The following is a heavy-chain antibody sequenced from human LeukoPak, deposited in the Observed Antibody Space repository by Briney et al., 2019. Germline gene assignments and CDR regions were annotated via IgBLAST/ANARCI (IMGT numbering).Heavy chain of an antibody. CDR1: GFTFSSYA. CDR2: ISSSADST. D-gene: IGHD4-23*01. Sequence: GGSLRLSCATSGFTFSSYAMSWVRQAPGKGLAWVSVISSSADSTYYADSVKGRFTISRDNSKNTLYLQMNNLRAEDTAVYYCAKPLEKYTYGGNFDYWGQGILVTVSS. V-gene: IGHV3-23*01. CDR3: AKPLEKYTYGGNFDY. J-gene: IGHJ4*02.